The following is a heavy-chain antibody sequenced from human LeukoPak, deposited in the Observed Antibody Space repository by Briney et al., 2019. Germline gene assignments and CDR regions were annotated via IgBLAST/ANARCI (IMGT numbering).Heavy chain of an antibody. J-gene: IGHJ5*02. CDR3: AREARSGYEGFWSDP. CDR1: GGSISSGGYY. CDR2: IYTSGTT. D-gene: IGHD5-12*01. Sequence: PSQTLSLTCTVSGGSISSGGYYWTWIRQPAGKGLEWIGRIYTSGTTYYKPSLKSRVTMSVDTSHNQFFLKLNSVTAADTAVYYCAREARSGYEGFWSDPWGQGTVVTVSS. V-gene: IGHV4-61*02.